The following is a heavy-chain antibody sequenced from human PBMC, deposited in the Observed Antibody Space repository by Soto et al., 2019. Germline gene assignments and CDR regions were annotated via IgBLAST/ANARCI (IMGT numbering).Heavy chain of an antibody. CDR3: ARGDGSGSFLPTYNWFDP. J-gene: IGHJ5*02. CDR1: GFTFSSYA. V-gene: IGHV3-30-3*01. Sequence: PGGSLRLSCPASGFTFSSYATHWVRQAPRQGLEWVAVISYDGSNKYYTDSVKGRFTISRDNSKNTLYLQMNSLRAEDTAVYYCARGDGSGSFLPTYNWFDPWGQGTLVTVSS. D-gene: IGHD3-10*01. CDR2: ISYDGSNK.